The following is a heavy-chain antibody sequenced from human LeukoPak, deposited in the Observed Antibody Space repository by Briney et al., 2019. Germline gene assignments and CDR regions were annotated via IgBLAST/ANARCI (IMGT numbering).Heavy chain of an antibody. Sequence: SVKVSFKASGYTFTTFGVSWVRQAPGQGLEWMGGIIPIFGTANYAQKFQGRVTITADESTSTAYMELSSLRSEDTAVYYCARDRPPLDYYYYYGMDVWGQGTTITVSS. CDR2: IIPIFGTA. V-gene: IGHV1-69*13. J-gene: IGHJ6*02. CDR3: ARDRPPLDYYYYYGMDV. CDR1: GYTFTTFG.